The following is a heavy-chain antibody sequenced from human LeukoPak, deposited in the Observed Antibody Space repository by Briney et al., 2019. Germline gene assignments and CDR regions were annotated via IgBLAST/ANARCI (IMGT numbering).Heavy chain of an antibody. CDR3: ARDRGYYGSGSYYKSVSAFDI. D-gene: IGHD3-10*01. Sequence: GGSLRLSCAASGFTFSTYAMTWVRQAPGKGLEWVSSISGSGDNTYYADSVKGRFTISRDNSKNTLYLQMNSLRAEDTAVYYCARDRGYYGSGSYYKSVSAFDIWGQGTMVTVSS. J-gene: IGHJ3*02. CDR1: GFTFSTYA. V-gene: IGHV3-23*01. CDR2: ISGSGDNT.